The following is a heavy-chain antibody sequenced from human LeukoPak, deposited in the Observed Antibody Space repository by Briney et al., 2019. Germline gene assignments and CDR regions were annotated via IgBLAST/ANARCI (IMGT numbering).Heavy chain of an antibody. CDR1: GFTFSNYG. CDR3: AKAISVGATTDAAD. CDR2: ISGSGDST. J-gene: IGHJ4*02. V-gene: IGHV3-23*01. D-gene: IGHD1-26*01. Sequence: GGSLRLSCAASGFTFSNYGMSWVRQAPGKGLEWVSSISGSGDSTYYADSVKGRFTISRDNSKNTLYLQMNSLRAEDTAVYYCAKAISVGATTDAADWGQGTLVTVSS.